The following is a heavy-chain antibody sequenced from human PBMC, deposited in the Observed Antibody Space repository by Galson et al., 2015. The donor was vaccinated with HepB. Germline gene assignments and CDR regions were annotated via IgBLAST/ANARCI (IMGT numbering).Heavy chain of an antibody. V-gene: IGHV3-7*03. CDR2: IKEDGSEK. CDR1: GFTFSSYW. CDR3: ARDAY. Sequence: SLRLSCAVSGFTFSSYWMSWVRQAPGKGLEWVANIKEDGSEKYYVDSVKGRFTISRDNAKNSLYLQMNSLRAEDTAVYYCARDAYWGQGTLVTVSS. J-gene: IGHJ4*02.